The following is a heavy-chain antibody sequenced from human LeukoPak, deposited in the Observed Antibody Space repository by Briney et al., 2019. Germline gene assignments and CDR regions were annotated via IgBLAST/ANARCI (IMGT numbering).Heavy chain of an antibody. Sequence: SETLSLTCNVSGYSISSGYYWGWIRQPPGKGLEWIGEINHSGSTNYNPSLKSRVTISVDTSKNQFSLKLSSVTAADTAVYYCARHDSSGWYNYWGQGTLVTVSS. CDR2: INHSGST. CDR3: ARHDSSGWYNY. V-gene: IGHV4-38-2*02. J-gene: IGHJ4*02. CDR1: GYSISSGYY. D-gene: IGHD6-19*01.